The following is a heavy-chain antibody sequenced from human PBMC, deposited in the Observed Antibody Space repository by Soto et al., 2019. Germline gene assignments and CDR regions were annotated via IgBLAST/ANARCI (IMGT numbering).Heavy chain of an antibody. J-gene: IGHJ5*02. CDR3: SRDKHDFWSGSPPLPGWFDP. Sequence: ASVKVSCKASGYTFTSYGISWVRRAPGQGLEWMGWISAYNGNTNYAQKLQGRVTMTTDTSTSTAYMELRSLRSDDTAVYYCSRDKHDFWSGSPPLPGWFDPWGQGTLVTVSS. CDR1: GYTFTSYG. D-gene: IGHD3-3*01. V-gene: IGHV1-18*01. CDR2: ISAYNGNT.